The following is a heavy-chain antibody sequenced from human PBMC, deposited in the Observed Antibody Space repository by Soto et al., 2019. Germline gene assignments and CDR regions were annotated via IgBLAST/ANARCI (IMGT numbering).Heavy chain of an antibody. V-gene: IGHV3-11*06. CDR2: ISSSSSYT. Sequence: GGYLSLSSAASGFTFIYHCVGWLRQAPGNGSEWVSYISSSSSYTNYADSVKGRFTISRDNAKNSLYLQMDSLRAEDTAMYYCARRYHDSSGYYYFDYWGQGTQVTVSS. J-gene: IGHJ4*02. CDR3: ARRYHDSSGYYYFDY. D-gene: IGHD3-22*01. CDR1: GFTFIYHC.